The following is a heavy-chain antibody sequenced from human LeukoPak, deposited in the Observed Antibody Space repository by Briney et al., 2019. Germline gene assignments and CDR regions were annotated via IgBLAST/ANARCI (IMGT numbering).Heavy chain of an antibody. V-gene: IGHV3-23*01. Sequence: GSLRLSCAASGFTFSDYALGWVRQAPGKGLEWVATLSGSGAGTYYSDSVQGRFTISRDNSKRTLFLQMNSLRAEDTAFYYCAKAELGVDTFFDYWGQGTLVTVSS. CDR2: LSGSGAGT. CDR3: AKAELGVDTFFDY. CDR1: GFTFSDYA. D-gene: IGHD3-3*01. J-gene: IGHJ4*02.